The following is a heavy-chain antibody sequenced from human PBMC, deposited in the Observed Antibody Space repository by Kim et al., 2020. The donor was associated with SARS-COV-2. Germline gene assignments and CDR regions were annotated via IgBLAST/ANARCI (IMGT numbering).Heavy chain of an antibody. CDR3: ASYYDSSVNY. J-gene: IGHJ4*02. V-gene: IGHV4-61*05. Sequence: TNYNPSLKSRVTISVDKSKNQFSLKLSSVTAADTAVYYCASYYDSSVNYWGQGTLVTVSS. D-gene: IGHD3-22*01. CDR2: T.